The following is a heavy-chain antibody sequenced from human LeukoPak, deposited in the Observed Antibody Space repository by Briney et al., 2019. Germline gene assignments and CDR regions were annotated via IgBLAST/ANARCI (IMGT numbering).Heavy chain of an antibody. CDR3: ARGGQAAAGPSALKL. Sequence: PGGSLRLSCAASGFTFSSYAMSWVRQVPGKGLEWVSAISGSGGSTYYADSVRGRFTISRDNSKNTLYLQMNSLRAEDTAVYYCARGGQAAAGPSALKLWGQGTLVTVSS. J-gene: IGHJ4*02. D-gene: IGHD6-13*01. CDR2: ISGSGGST. V-gene: IGHV3-23*01. CDR1: GFTFSSYA.